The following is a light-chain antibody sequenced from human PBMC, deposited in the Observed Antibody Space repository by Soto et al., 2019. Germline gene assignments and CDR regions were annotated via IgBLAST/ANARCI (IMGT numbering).Light chain of an antibody. Sequence: DIQLTQSPSFLSASVGDRVTITCRASQGISSYLAWYQQKPGKAPKLLIYAASTLQSGVPSRFSCSGSRKEFTLTISSLQPEDFATYYCQQLNSYPFLTFGGGTKVEIK. V-gene: IGKV1-9*01. J-gene: IGKJ4*01. CDR2: AAS. CDR1: QGISSY. CDR3: QQLNSYPFLT.